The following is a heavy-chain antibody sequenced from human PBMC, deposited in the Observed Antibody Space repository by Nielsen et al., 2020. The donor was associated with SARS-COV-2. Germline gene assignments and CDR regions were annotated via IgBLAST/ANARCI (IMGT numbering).Heavy chain of an antibody. V-gene: IGHV5-10-1*01. CDR1: GYSFTSYW. J-gene: IGHJ6*02. CDR3: ARLVVVVVAATPGANYYGMDV. D-gene: IGHD2-15*01. Sequence: GGSLRLSCKGSGYSFTSYWISWVRQMPGKGLEWMGRIDPSDSYTNYSPSFQGHVTISADKSISTAYLQWSSLKASDTAMYYCARLVVVVVAATPGANYYGMDVWGQGTTVTVSS. CDR2: IDPSDSYT.